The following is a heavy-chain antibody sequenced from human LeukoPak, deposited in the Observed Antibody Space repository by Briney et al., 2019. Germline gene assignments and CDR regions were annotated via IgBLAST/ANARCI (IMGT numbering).Heavy chain of an antibody. CDR2: MNPNCGNT. J-gene: IGHJ3*02. D-gene: IGHD5-24*01. Sequence: ASVKVSCKASGYTFTSYDINWVRQATGPGLEWMGWMNPNCGNTGYAQKFQGRVTMTRNTSISTAYMELSSLRSEDTAVYYCARDGGDGYNWNTYAFDIWGQGTMVTVSS. CDR3: ARDGGDGYNWNTYAFDI. CDR1: GYTFTSYD. V-gene: IGHV1-8*01.